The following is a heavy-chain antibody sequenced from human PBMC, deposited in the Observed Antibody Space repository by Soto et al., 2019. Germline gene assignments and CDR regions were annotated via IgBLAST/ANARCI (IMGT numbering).Heavy chain of an antibody. Sequence: SETLSLTCTVSGGSISSGGYYWNWIRQHPGKGLEWIGYIYYIGSTYYNPSLKSRVTISVDRSKNQFSLKLSSVTAADTAVYYCARGPPFLPWGQGTLVTVSS. CDR3: ARGPPFLP. CDR1: GGSISSGGYY. D-gene: IGHD3-3*02. CDR2: IYYIGST. J-gene: IGHJ5*02. V-gene: IGHV4-31*03.